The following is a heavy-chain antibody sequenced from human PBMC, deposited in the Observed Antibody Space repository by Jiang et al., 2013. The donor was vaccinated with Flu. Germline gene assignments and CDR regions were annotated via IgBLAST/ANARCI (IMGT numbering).Heavy chain of an antibody. D-gene: IGHD2-2*02. J-gene: IGHJ5*02. CDR2: TSHDGNIK. Sequence: PGGSLRLSCAASGFNFNSYAMSWVRQPAGKGLEWVAFTSHDGNIKYDADSVKGRFTISRDNSKNTLYLQMSSLRAEDTAVYYCARGAYCSSTNCYSPWFDPWGQGTLVTVSS. CDR1: GFNFNSYA. V-gene: IGHV3-30-3*01. CDR3: ARGAYCSSTNCYSPWFDP.